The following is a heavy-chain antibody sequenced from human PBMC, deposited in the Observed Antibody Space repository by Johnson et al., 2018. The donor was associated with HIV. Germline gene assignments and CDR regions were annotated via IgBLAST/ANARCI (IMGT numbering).Heavy chain of an antibody. V-gene: IGHV3-30*18. CDR3: AKAMSPMVRGNI. D-gene: IGHD3-10*01. J-gene: IGHJ3*02. CDR1: GFTFSSYW. Sequence: QVQLVESGGGLVQPGGSLRLSCAASGFTFSSYWMHWVRQAPGKGLQWVAVISYDGSNKYYADSVKGRFTISRDNSKNTLYLQMNSLRAEDTAVYYCAKAMSPMVRGNIWGQGTMVTVSS. CDR2: ISYDGSNK.